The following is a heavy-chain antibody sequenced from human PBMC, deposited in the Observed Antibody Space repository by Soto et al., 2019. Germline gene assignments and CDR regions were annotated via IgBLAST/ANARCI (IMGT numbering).Heavy chain of an antibody. D-gene: IGHD6-13*01. Sequence: QVQLVQSGAEVKKPGASLTVSCKSSGDMFTAYNVHWVRQAPGQGLEWMGTINPSDGSTTYTHNLQGRITMTRATSTGTFYPELTSLRSDDTAVDYCARQALAAAGTESWFAPWGQGTLVTVSA. V-gene: IGHV1-46*04. J-gene: IGHJ5*02. CDR2: INPSDGST. CDR1: GDMFTAYN. CDR3: ARQALAAAGTESWFAP.